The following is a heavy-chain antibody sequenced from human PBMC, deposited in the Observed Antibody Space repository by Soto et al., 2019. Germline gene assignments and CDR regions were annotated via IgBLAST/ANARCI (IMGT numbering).Heavy chain of an antibody. CDR3: AREGYGDYESSDY. CDR1: GGTFSSYA. V-gene: IGHV1-69*12. J-gene: IGHJ4*02. Sequence: QVQLVQSGAEVKKPGSSVKVSCKASGGTFSSYAISWVGQDHGQGLEWMGGIIPIFGTANYAQKFQGRVTITVDESTSTAYMELSSLRCEDTAVYYCAREGYGDYESSDYWGQGTLVTVSS. D-gene: IGHD4-17*01. CDR2: IIPIFGTA.